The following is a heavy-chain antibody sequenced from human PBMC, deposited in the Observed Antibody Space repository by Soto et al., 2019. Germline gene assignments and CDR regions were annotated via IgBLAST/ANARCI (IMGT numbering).Heavy chain of an antibody. V-gene: IGHV6-1*01. CDR3: AREVVRGVISYYYYYYYMDV. J-gene: IGHJ6*03. CDR2: TYYRSKWYN. Sequence: SQTLSLTCAISGDSVSSNSAAWNWIRQSPSRGLEWLGRTYYRSKWYNDYAVSVKSRITINPDTSKNQFPLQLNSVTPEDTAVYYCAREVVRGVISYYYYYYYMDVWGKGTTVTVSS. CDR1: GDSVSSNSAA. D-gene: IGHD3-10*01.